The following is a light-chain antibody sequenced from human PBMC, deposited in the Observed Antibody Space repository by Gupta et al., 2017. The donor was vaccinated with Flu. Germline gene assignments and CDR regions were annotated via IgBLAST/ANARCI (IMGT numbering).Light chain of an antibody. V-gene: IGKV3-20*01. CDR1: QSVSSSY. CDR3: QQYGSSLT. J-gene: IGKJ5*01. CDR2: GAS. Sequence: EIVLPQSPGTLSLSPGERATLSCRASQSVSSSYLAWYQQKPGQAPRLLIYGASSRATGIPDRFSGSGSGTDFTRTISRLETEDFEVYYWQQYGSSLTFGQGTRLEIK.